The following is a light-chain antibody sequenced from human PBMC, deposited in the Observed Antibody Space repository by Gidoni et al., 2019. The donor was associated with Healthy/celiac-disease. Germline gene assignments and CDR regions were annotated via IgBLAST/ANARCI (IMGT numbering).Light chain of an antibody. Sequence: QSVLTHPPSASGTPGQRVTISCSGSSSNIGSNTVNWYQQLPGTAPKLLIYSNNQRPSGVPDRFSGSKSGTSASLAISGLQSEDEADYYCAAWDDSQNWVFGGGTKLTVL. CDR3: AAWDDSQNWV. CDR1: SSNIGSNT. V-gene: IGLV1-44*01. J-gene: IGLJ3*02. CDR2: SNN.